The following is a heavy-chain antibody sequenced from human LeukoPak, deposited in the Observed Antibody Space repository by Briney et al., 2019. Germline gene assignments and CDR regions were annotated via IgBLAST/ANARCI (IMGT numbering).Heavy chain of an antibody. V-gene: IGHV4-30-4*01. CDR3: ARGLYIQLWLPDY. CDR2: IYYSGST. Sequence: SQTLSLTCTVSGGSISSGDYYWSWIRQPPGKGLEWIGYIYYSGSTYYNPSHKSRVTISVDTSKNQFSLKLSSVTAADTAVYYCARGLYIQLWLPDYWGQGTLVTVSS. J-gene: IGHJ4*02. CDR1: GGSISSGDYY. D-gene: IGHD5-18*01.